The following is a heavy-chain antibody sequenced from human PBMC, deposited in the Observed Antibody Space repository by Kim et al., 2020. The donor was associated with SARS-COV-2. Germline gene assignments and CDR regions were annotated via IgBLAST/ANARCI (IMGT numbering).Heavy chain of an antibody. J-gene: IGHJ3*02. Sequence: SVKVSCKASGGTFSSYAISWVRQAPGQGLEWMGGIIPIFGTANYAQKFQGRVTITADESTSTAYMELSSLRSEDTAVYYCARGCSGGSCQGAFDIWGQGTMVTVSS. CDR2: IIPIFGTA. CDR1: GGTFSSYA. V-gene: IGHV1-69*13. D-gene: IGHD2-15*01. CDR3: ARGCSGGSCQGAFDI.